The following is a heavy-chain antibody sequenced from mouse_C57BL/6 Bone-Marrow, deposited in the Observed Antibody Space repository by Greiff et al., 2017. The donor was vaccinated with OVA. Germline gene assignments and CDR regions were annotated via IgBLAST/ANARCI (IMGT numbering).Heavy chain of an antibody. V-gene: IGHV5-9*01. CDR1: GFTFSSYT. J-gene: IGHJ4*01. Sequence: EVQGVESGGGLVKPGGSLKLSCAASGFTFSSYTMSWVRQTPEKRLEWVATISGGGGNTYYPDSVKGRFTISRDNAKNTLYLQMSSLRSEDTALYYCARHRTGTLHYAMDYWGQGTSVTVSS. CDR3: ARHRTGTLHYAMDY. CDR2: ISGGGGNT. D-gene: IGHD4-1*01.